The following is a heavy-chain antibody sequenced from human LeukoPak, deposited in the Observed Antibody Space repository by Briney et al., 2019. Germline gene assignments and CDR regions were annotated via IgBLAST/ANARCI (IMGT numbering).Heavy chain of an antibody. J-gene: IGHJ4*02. CDR2: IYHSGST. CDR1: GYSISSHYY. CDR3: ARLIVGATNIDY. Sequence: SETLSLTCSLSGYSISSHYYWAWIRPPPGKGLEWVGNIYHSGSTYYNPSLKSRVTISVDTSKCHFSLRLSRVTAADTAVYYCARLIVGATNIDYWGQGTLVTVSS. D-gene: IGHD1-26*01. V-gene: IGHV4-38-2*01.